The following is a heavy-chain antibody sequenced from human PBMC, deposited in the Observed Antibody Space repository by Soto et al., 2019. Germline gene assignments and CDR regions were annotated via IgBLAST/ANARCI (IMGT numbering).Heavy chain of an antibody. CDR1: GGSISSSSYY. V-gene: IGHV4-39*01. CDR3: ARHRGPMVRGVITNWFDP. Sequence: PSETLSLTGTVSGGSISSSSYYWGWIRQPPGKRLEWIGSIYYSGSTYYNPSLKSRVTISVDTSKNQFSLKLSSVTAADTAVYYCARHRGPMVRGVITNWFDPWGQGTLVTVSS. D-gene: IGHD3-10*01. J-gene: IGHJ5*02. CDR2: IYYSGST.